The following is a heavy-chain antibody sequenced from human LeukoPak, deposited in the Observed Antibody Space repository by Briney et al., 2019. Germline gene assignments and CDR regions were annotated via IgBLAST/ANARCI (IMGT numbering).Heavy chain of an antibody. CDR3: ARDADNGDYSSGAYYYYGMDV. V-gene: IGHV4-4*02. CDR1: GGSISSSNW. J-gene: IGHJ6*02. Sequence: PSETLSLTCAVSGGSISSSNWWSWVPQPPGKGLELIGQIYHSGSTNYNPSLKSRVTISVDKSKNQFSLKLSSVNAADTAVYYCARDADNGDYSSGAYYYYGMDVWGQGTTVTVSS. D-gene: IGHD4-17*01. CDR2: IYHSGST.